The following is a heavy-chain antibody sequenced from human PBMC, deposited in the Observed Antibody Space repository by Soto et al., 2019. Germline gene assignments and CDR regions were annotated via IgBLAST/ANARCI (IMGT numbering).Heavy chain of an antibody. CDR2: INAGNGNT. V-gene: IGHV1-3*01. CDR3: ARGVENIVVVLDVFGYYGMDV. Sequence: ASVKVSCKASGYSFTSYVIYWVRQAPGQRLEWMGRINAGNGNTKYSQKFQGRVTITSDTSASTAYMELSSLRSEDTAVYFCARGVENIVVVLDVFGYYGMDVWGQGTTVTVS. CDR1: GYSFTSYV. J-gene: IGHJ6*02. D-gene: IGHD2-2*01.